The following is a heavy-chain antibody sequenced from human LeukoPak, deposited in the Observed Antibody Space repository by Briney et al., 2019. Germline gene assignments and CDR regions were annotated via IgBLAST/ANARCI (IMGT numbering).Heavy chain of an antibody. CDR2: IYPGDSDT. CDR1: GYSFTRYW. D-gene: IGHD5-12*01. CDR3: ARQRYDDAFDI. V-gene: IGHV5-51*01. Sequence: KVGESLKISCKGSGYSFTRYWIGWVRQMPGKGLEWMGIIYPGDSDTRYSPSFRGQVTISADKSITTAYLQWIGLKASDTAMYYCARQRYDDAFDIWGQGTMVTVSS. J-gene: IGHJ3*02.